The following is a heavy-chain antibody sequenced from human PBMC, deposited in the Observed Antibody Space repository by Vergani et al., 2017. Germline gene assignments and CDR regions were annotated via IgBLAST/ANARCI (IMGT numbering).Heavy chain of an antibody. Sequence: EVELVQSGPEMRKPGESLKISCKGSEYSFGNYWIGWVRQMPGKGLEWMGIIYPADSDTRYSPSFQGKVTISAEKSSNTAFLQWDSLKASDTALYYCARHTTYTDSWGQGTLVTVSS. V-gene: IGHV5-51*01. CDR1: EYSFGNYW. CDR2: IYPADSDT. J-gene: IGHJ4*02. D-gene: IGHD1-1*01. CDR3: ARHTTYTDS.